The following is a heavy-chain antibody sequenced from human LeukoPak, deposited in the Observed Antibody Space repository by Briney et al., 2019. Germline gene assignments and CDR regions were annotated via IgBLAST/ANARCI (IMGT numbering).Heavy chain of an antibody. J-gene: IGHJ4*02. Sequence: PGGSLRLSCAASGFTFSSYAMNWVRQAPGKGLEWVSYISSSSSTTYYADSVKGRFTTSRDNAKNSLYLQMNSLRDEDTAVYYCATYSSGWYYFDYWGQGTLVTVSS. D-gene: IGHD6-19*01. V-gene: IGHV3-48*02. CDR3: ATYSSGWYYFDY. CDR2: ISSSSSTT. CDR1: GFTFSSYA.